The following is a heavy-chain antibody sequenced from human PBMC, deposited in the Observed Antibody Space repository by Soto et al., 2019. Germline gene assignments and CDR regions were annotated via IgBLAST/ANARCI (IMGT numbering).Heavy chain of an antibody. CDR2: IYYSGST. J-gene: IGHJ4*02. CDR3: ARDTRDGYYFEY. Sequence: SETLSLTCTVSGGSISNYYWTWIRQPPGKGLEWIGYIYYSGSTNYNPSLKSRVTISVDKSKNQFSLELSSVTAADTAVYYCARDTRDGYYFEYWGQGILVTVSS. D-gene: IGHD1-26*01. CDR1: GGSISNYY. V-gene: IGHV4-59*12.